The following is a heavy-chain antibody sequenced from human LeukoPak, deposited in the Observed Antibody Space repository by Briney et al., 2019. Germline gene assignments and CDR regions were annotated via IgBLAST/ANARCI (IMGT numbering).Heavy chain of an antibody. J-gene: IGHJ4*02. CDR1: GYTFTSYG. CDR3: AIAADAGTLRKFDY. D-gene: IGHD6-13*01. V-gene: IGHV1-18*01. Sequence: SVKLSCTASGYTFTSYGISWVRQAPGQGLEWRGWISAYSGKTTYAKTLQGRVTTTTDATTTTAYSVLRSLMSDEQTVHYCAIAADAGTLRKFDYWGQGTLVTVSS. CDR2: ISAYSGKT.